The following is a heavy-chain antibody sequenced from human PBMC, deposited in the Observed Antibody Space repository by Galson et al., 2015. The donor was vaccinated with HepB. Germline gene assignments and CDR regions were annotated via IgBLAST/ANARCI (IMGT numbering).Heavy chain of an antibody. CDR3: AKVPYGGNYNQ. J-gene: IGHJ4*02. D-gene: IGHD4-23*01. V-gene: IGHV3-74*01. CDR2: INSDGSST. CDR1: GFTFGDYW. Sequence: SLRLSCAASGFTFGDYWMHWVRQAPGKGLVWVSRINSDGSSTSYADSVKGRFTISRDNAKNTLYLQMNSLRAEDTAVYYCAKVPYGGNYNQWGQGTLVTVSS.